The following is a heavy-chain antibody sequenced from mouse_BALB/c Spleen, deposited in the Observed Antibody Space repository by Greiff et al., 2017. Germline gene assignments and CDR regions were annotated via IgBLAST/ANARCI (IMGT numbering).Heavy chain of an antibody. D-gene: IGHD6-1*01. J-gene: IGHJ4*01. CDR3: ARAPPASYAMDY. CDR1: GYAFSSYW. Sequence: QVQLQQSGAELVRPGSSVKISCTASGYAFSSYWMNWVKQRPGQGLEWIGQIYPGDGDTNYNGKIKGKATLTADKSSSTAYMQLSSLTSEDSAVYFCARAPPASYAMDYWGQGTSVTVSS. V-gene: IGHV1-80*01. CDR2: IYPGDGDT.